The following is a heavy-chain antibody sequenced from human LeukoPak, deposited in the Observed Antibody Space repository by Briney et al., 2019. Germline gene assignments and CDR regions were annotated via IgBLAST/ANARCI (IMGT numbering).Heavy chain of an antibody. V-gene: IGHV3-64*01. Sequence: GGSLRLSCAASGFTFSSYAMHWVRQAPGKGLEYVSAISSNGGSTYYANSVKGRFTISRDNSKNTLYLQMGSLRAEDMAVYYCARVKRLMVYDYWGQGTLVTVSS. CDR2: ISSNGGST. D-gene: IGHD2-8*01. CDR1: GFTFSSYA. J-gene: IGHJ4*02. CDR3: ARVKRLMVYDY.